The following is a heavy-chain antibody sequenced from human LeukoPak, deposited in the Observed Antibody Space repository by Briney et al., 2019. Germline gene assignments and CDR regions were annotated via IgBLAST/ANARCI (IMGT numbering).Heavy chain of an antibody. CDR2: INGGGDAT. Sequence: GGSLRLSCAASGFSFNNNAMSWVRQAPGKGLEWVSAINGGGDATEYADSVKGRFTISRDNSKNTLYLQMNSLRAEDTAVYYCARWYESRRFDFWGQGTLVTVSS. D-gene: IGHD3-22*01. CDR3: ARWYESRRFDF. J-gene: IGHJ5*01. V-gene: IGHV3-23*01. CDR1: GFSFNNNA.